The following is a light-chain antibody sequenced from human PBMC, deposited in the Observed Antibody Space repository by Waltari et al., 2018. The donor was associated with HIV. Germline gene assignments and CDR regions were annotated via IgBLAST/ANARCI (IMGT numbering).Light chain of an antibody. CDR3: QSADSSGTYPYV. CDR2: KDS. V-gene: IGLV3-25*03. J-gene: IGLJ1*01. Sequence: SYELTQPPSVSVSPGQTARITCSGDALPQHYAYWYQQKPGQAPVLVIYKDSERPSGIPERFSGSSSGTTVTLTISGVQAEDEADYYCQSADSSGTYPYVFGTGTKVTVL. CDR1: ALPQHY.